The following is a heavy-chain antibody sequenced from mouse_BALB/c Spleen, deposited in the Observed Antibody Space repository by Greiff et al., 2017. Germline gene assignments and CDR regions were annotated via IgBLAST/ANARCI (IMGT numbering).Heavy chain of an antibody. CDR1: GYSITSGYY. J-gene: IGHJ3*01. V-gene: IGHV3-6*02. CDR2: ISYDGSN. CDR3: ARDFYYYGSSYEGFAY. Sequence: VQLQQSGPGLVKPSQSLSLTCSVTGYSITSGYYWNWIRQFPGNKLEWMGYISYDGSNNYNPSLKNRISITRDTSKNQFFLKLNSVTTEDTATYYCARDFYYYGSSYEGFAYWGQGTLVTVSA. D-gene: IGHD1-1*01.